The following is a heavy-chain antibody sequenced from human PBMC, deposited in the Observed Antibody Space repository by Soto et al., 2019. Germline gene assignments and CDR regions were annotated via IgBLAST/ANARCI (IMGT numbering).Heavy chain of an antibody. CDR2: ISAYNGNT. D-gene: IGHD3-10*01. Sequence: ASVKVSCKASGYTFTSYGMSWVRQAPGQGLEWMGWISAYNGNTNYAQKLQGRVTMTTDTSTSTAYMELRSLRSDDTAVYYCARLWFGELSAQDFDYWGQGTLVTVSS. J-gene: IGHJ4*02. CDR1: GYTFTSYG. V-gene: IGHV1-18*01. CDR3: ARLWFGELSAQDFDY.